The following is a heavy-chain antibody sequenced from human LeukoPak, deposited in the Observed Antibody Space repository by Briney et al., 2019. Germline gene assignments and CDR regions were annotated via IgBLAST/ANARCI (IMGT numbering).Heavy chain of an antibody. CDR1: GFTFSSYW. D-gene: IGHD3-10*01. CDR3: ARELGVIITYDAFDI. CDR2: IKQDGSAE. J-gene: IGHJ3*02. V-gene: IGHV3-7*03. Sequence: PGGSPRLSCAASGFTFSSYWMSWVRQAPGKGLEWVANIKQDGSAEYYVDSVKGRFTISRDNVKNSLYLQMNSLRAEDTAVYYCARELGVIITYDAFDIWGQGTMVTVSS.